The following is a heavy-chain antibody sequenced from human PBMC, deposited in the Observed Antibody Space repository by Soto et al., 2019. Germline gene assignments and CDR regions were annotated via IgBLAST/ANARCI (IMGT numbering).Heavy chain of an antibody. D-gene: IGHD1-26*01. Sequence: DVQLLDSGGGLVQPGRSLILSCAASGFTFSNYAMSWVRQAPGKGLEWVSTIRASGVTTFYADSARGRFTISRDNSKNTLSLQMNSRTADDTAIYYCAKGAIGRLDYWGQGTLVTVSS. CDR1: GFTFSNYA. CDR2: IRASGVTT. J-gene: IGHJ4*02. V-gene: IGHV3-23*01. CDR3: AKGAIGRLDY.